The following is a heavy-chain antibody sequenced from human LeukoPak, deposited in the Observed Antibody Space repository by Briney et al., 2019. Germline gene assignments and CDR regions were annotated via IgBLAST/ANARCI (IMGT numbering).Heavy chain of an antibody. CDR2: IYTSGST. Sequence: SETLSLTCAVYGGSFSGYYWSWIRQPAGKGLEWIGRIYTSGSTNYNPSLKGRVTMSVDTSKNQFSLKLRSVTAADTAVYYCARDDVYYYDSSGYFTPFDYWGQGTMVTVSS. D-gene: IGHD3-22*01. V-gene: IGHV4-4*07. CDR3: ARDDVYYYDSSGYFTPFDY. J-gene: IGHJ4*02. CDR1: GGSFSGYY.